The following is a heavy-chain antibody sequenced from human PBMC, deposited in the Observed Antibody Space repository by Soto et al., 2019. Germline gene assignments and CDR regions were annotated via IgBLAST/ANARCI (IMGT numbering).Heavy chain of an antibody. CDR2: IWYDGSNT. D-gene: IGHD6-19*01. CDR1: GFFLRDFG. V-gene: IGHV3-33*01. J-gene: IGHJ4*01. CDR3: AIAMAGEWHPFDY. Sequence: GGSLRLSCVASGFFLRDFGTHWVRQAPGKGLEWVSVIWYDGSNTYQGESVKGRFTMSRDISKNTLYLQMDSLRPEDTAVYYCAIAMAGEWHPFDYWGHGTLVTVSS.